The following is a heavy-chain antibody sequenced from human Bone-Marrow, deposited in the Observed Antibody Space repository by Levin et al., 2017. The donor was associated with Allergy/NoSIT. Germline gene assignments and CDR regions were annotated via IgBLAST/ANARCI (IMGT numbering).Heavy chain of an antibody. Sequence: GGSLRLSCAASGFTFSSYTMHWVRQAPGKGLEWVALISHDGSSRYYADSVKDRFTISRDNSKNTLSLQLNSLRAEDTAVYYCGRHTVYGDYAFDIWGQGTMVTVSS. V-gene: IGHV3-30*04. J-gene: IGHJ3*02. CDR1: GFTFSSYT. CDR2: ISHDGSSR. D-gene: IGHD4-17*01. CDR3: GRHTVYGDYAFDI.